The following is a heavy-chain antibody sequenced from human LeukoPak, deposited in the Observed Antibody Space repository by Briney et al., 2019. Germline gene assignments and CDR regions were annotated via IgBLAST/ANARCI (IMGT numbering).Heavy chain of an antibody. J-gene: IGHJ6*02. CDR3: ARGKHIVVVTYYYYDMDV. V-gene: IGHV4-34*01. CDR2: INHSGST. D-gene: IGHD2-21*02. Sequence: SETLSLTCAVYGGSFSGYYWSWIRQPPGKGLEWIGEINHSGSTNYNPSLKSRVTISVDTSKNQFSLKLSSVTAADTAVYYCARGKHIVVVTYYYYDMDVWGQGTTVTVSS. CDR1: GGSFSGYY.